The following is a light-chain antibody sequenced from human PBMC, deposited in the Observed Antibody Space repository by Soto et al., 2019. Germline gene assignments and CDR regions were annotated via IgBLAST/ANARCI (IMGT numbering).Light chain of an antibody. CDR3: QQRSNWPVT. CDR1: QSVSSY. CDR2: DAS. Sequence: EIVLTQSPGTLSLSPGERATLSCRASQSVSSYLAWYQQKPGQAPRLLIYDASTRPTGISARFSGSGSGTDFTLTISSLEPEDFAVYYCQQRSNWPVTFGQGTKVEVK. J-gene: IGKJ1*01. V-gene: IGKV3-11*01.